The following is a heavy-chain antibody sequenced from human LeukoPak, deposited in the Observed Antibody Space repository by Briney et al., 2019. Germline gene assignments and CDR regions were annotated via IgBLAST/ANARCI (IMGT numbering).Heavy chain of an antibody. V-gene: IGHV3-30*03. CDR3: ARGVVPAAFDY. CDR1: GFTFSNYG. Sequence: GRSLRLSCAASGFTFSNYGIHWVRQAPGRGLEWVAVISYDGNKKYYADSVKGRFTISRDNAKNALYLQVNSLRAEDTAVYYCARGVVPAAFDYWGQGTLVTVSS. J-gene: IGHJ4*02. D-gene: IGHD2-2*01. CDR2: ISYDGNKK.